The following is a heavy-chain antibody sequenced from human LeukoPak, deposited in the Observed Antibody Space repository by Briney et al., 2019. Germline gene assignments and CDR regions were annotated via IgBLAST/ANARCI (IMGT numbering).Heavy chain of an antibody. V-gene: IGHV4-39*01. J-gene: IGHJ2*01. CDR2: VFYSGST. CDR1: GDSLSSNLYY. D-gene: IGHD3-22*01. CDR3: ARCRLVVRDFDL. Sequence: SETLSLTCTVSGDSLSSNLYYWAWIRQSPGKGLEWIGSVFYSGSTYYNPSLESRVTISVDTSKNQFSLKLSSVTAADTAVYYCARCRLVVRDFDLWGRGTLVTVSS.